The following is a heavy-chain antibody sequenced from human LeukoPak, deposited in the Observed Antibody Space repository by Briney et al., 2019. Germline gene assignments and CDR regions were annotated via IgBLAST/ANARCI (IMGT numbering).Heavy chain of an antibody. CDR2: IRYDGSNK. V-gene: IGHV3-30*02. Sequence: GSLRLSCAASGFTFCSYGMHWVRQAPGKGLDWVAFIRYDGSNKYYADSVKGRFTISRDNSKSTLYLQMNSLRAEDTAVYYCAKDSTAAGTGSWFDPWGQGTLVTVSS. CDR1: GFTFCSYG. D-gene: IGHD6-13*01. J-gene: IGHJ5*02. CDR3: AKDSTAAGTGSWFDP.